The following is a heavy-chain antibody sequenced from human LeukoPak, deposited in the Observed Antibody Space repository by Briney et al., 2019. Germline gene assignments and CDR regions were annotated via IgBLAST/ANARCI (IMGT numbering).Heavy chain of an antibody. CDR2: IHRSGST. CDR1: GYSISSDYY. D-gene: IGHD1-26*01. J-gene: IGHJ4*02. Sequence: SETLSLTCTVSGYSISSDYYWGWIRQPPGKGLEWIGSIHRSGSTYYNPSLESRVTISVDTSKNQFSLMLSSVTAADTAVYYCARDVGATVHGYWGQGTLVIVSS. V-gene: IGHV4-38-2*02. CDR3: ARDVGATVHGY.